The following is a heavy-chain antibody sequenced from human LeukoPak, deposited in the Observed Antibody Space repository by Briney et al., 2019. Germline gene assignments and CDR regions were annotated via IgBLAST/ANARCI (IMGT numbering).Heavy chain of an antibody. CDR2: INHSGST. D-gene: IGHD2-15*01. Sequence: PWETLSLTCAVYGGSFSGYYWSWIRQPPGEGLEWIGEINHSGSTNYNPSLKSRVTISVDTSKNQFSLKLSSVTAADTAVYYCARVQGYCSGGSCYGNDYWGQGTLVTVSS. CDR1: GGSFSGYY. CDR3: ARVQGYCSGGSCYGNDY. J-gene: IGHJ4*02. V-gene: IGHV4-34*01.